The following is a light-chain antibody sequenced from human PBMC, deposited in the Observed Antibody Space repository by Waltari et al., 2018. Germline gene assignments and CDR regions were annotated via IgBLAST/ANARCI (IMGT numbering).Light chain of an antibody. J-gene: IGKJ4*01. Sequence: EIVLTQSPATLSLSPGARATLSCRASQSVSSYLAWYQQKPGQAPSLLIYDASNRATGIPARFSGSGSGTDFTLTISSLEPEDFAVYYCQQRSNWLTFGGGTKVEIK. CDR3: QQRSNWLT. V-gene: IGKV3-11*01. CDR2: DAS. CDR1: QSVSSY.